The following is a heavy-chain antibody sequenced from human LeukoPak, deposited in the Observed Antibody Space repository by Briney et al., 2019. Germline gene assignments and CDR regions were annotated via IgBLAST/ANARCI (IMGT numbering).Heavy chain of an antibody. D-gene: IGHD3-10*01. Sequence: SETLSLTCTVSGVSISSSSYYWGWIRQPPGKGLEWIGSIYYSGSTYYNPSLKSRVTISVDTSKNQFSLKLSSVTAADTAVYYCVTHSMVRGFDYWGQGTLVTVSS. CDR3: VTHSMVRGFDY. CDR2: IYYSGST. J-gene: IGHJ4*02. CDR1: GVSISSSSYY. V-gene: IGHV4-39*01.